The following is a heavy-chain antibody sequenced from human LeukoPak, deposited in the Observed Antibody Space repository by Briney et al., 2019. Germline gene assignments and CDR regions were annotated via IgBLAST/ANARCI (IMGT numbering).Heavy chain of an antibody. V-gene: IGHV1-69*05. CDR3: ARSVGFLEWLSLDY. CDR1: GCTLSSYV. CDR2: IFPIFGTA. J-gene: IGHJ4*02. D-gene: IGHD3-3*02. Sequence: SVKVSCKASGCTLSSYVMSWVGQAPGHGLEWMGGIFPIFGTANYAQKFQGRVTITTDESTSTAYMELSSLRSEDTAVYYCARSVGFLEWLSLDYWGQGTLVTVSS.